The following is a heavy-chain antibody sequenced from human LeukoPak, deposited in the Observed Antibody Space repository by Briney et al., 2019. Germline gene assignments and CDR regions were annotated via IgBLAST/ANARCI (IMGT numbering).Heavy chain of an antibody. D-gene: IGHD5-12*01. Sequence: TSPETLSLTCAVYGGSFSGYYWSWIRQPPGKGLEWIGEINHSGSTNYNPSLKSRVTISVDTSKNQFSLKLSSVTAADTAVYYCARGARWLRTDKKFDYWGQGTLVTVSS. CDR3: ARGARWLRTDKKFDY. CDR1: GGSFSGYY. V-gene: IGHV4-34*01. J-gene: IGHJ4*02. CDR2: INHSGST.